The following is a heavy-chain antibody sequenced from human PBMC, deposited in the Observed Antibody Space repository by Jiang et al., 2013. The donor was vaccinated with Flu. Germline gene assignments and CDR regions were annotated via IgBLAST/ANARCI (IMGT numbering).Heavy chain of an antibody. CDR1: GYTFTSYA. J-gene: IGHJ4*02. CDR3: ARYNTAFRGDY. V-gene: IGHV7-4-1*02. Sequence: CKASGYTFTSYAMNWVRQAPGQGLEWMGWINTNTGNPTYAQGFTGRFVFSLDTSVNTAYLQISSLEAADTAVYYCARYNTAFRGDYWGQGTLVTVSS. D-gene: IGHD3-3*01. CDR2: INTNTGNP.